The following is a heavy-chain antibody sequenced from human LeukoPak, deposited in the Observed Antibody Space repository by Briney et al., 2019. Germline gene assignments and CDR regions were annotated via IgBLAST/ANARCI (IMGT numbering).Heavy chain of an antibody. V-gene: IGHV4-39*01. Sequence: SESLSLTCTVSGGSISSSSYYWGWIRQPPGKGLEWIGSIYYSGSTYYNPSLKSRVTISVDTSKNQFSLKLSSVTAADTAVYYCARQGGYDYVWGDWGQGTLVTVSS. CDR3: ARQGGYDYVWGD. CDR2: IYYSGST. CDR1: GGSISSSSYY. D-gene: IGHD3-16*01. J-gene: IGHJ4*02.